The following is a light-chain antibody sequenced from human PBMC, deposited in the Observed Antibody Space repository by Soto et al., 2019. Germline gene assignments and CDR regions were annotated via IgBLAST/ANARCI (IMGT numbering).Light chain of an antibody. Sequence: DIQMTQSPSTLSASVGDRVTITCRASQSISSWLAWYQQKPGKAPKLLIYKASSLESGVPSRFSGSRSGTEFTLTISSLQPDDFAPYYCQQYNSYLWTFGQGTKVEIK. CDR2: KAS. V-gene: IGKV1-5*03. CDR3: QQYNSYLWT. J-gene: IGKJ1*01. CDR1: QSISSW.